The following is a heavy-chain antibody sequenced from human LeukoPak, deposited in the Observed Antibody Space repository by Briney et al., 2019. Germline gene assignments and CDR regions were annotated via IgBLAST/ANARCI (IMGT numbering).Heavy chain of an antibody. CDR2: ITGTSINT. D-gene: IGHD2-21*01. CDR1: GFTFSSYA. J-gene: IGHJ4*02. V-gene: IGHV3-23*01. Sequence: GGSLRLSCAASGFTFSSYAMTWVRQAPGKGLEWVSAITGTSINTHYADSVKGRFTVSRDNSRDTLYLQMNSLRAEDTAVYYCAKSHVIASYVGDYWGQGTLVTVSS. CDR3: AKSHVIASYVGDY.